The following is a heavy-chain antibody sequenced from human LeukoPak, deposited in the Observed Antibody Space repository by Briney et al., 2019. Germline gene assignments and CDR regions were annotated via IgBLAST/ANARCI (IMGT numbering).Heavy chain of an antibody. V-gene: IGHV3-53*01. Sequence: GGSLRLSCAASGFTVSSNYMSWVRQAPGKGLKWVSVIYSGGSTYYADSVKGRFTISRDNSKNTLYLQMNSLRAEDTAVYYCARVTLGHLFDYWGQGTLVTVSS. CDR3: ARVTLGHLFDY. CDR2: IYSGGST. CDR1: GFTVSSNY. J-gene: IGHJ4*02.